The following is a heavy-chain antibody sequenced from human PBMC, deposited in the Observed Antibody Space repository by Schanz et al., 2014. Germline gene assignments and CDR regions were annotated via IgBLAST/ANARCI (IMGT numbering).Heavy chain of an antibody. CDR1: GDTFSKYN. CDR2: IMPLRGIG. J-gene: IGHJ6*02. CDR3: TRLRRADPNGFDV. D-gene: IGHD6-19*01. Sequence: QVQLVQSGAEVKKPGSSVKVSCKASGDTFSKYNIMWVRQVPGQGLEWLGRIMPLRGIGNNAWKFQDRLTITADKSMNITYMELSSLGTEDTAVYYCTRLRRADPNGFDVWGQGTTVTV. V-gene: IGHV1-69*02.